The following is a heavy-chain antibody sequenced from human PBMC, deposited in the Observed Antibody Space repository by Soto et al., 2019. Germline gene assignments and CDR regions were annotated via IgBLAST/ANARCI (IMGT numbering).Heavy chain of an antibody. J-gene: IGHJ6*02. V-gene: IGHV1-2*04. D-gene: IGHD3-3*01. CDR2: INPNSVGT. CDR3: ARGGEGITIFGVLPGSDSYGMDV. CDR1: GYTFTGYY. Sequence: QVQLVQSGAEVKKPGASVKVSCKASGYTFTGYYMHWVRQAPGQGLEWMGWINPNSVGTNYAQKFQGWVTMTRDTSISTAYVELSRRRSDDTAVYYCARGGEGITIFGVLPGSDSYGMDVWGQGTTVTVSS.